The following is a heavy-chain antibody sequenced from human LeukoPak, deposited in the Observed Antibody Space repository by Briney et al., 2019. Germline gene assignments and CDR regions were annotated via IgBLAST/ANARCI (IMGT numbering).Heavy chain of an antibody. CDR3: ARERGLVGATREVFDY. CDR2: ISSSSSNI. J-gene: IGHJ4*02. D-gene: IGHD1-26*01. V-gene: IGHV3-21*01. Sequence: AGGSLRLSCAASGFTFSSYSMNWVRQAPGKGLEWVSSISSSSSNIYYADSVKGRFTISRDNAKNSLYLQMNSLRAEDTAVYYCARERGLVGATREVFDYWGQGILVTVSS. CDR1: GFTFSSYS.